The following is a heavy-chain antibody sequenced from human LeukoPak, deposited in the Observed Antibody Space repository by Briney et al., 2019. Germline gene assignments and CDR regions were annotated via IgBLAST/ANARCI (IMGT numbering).Heavy chain of an antibody. D-gene: IGHD6-13*01. CDR3: AILLPPFLAAAGSRRGYNWFDP. J-gene: IGHJ5*02. Sequence: SETLSLTCAVSGGSISSSNWWSWVRQPPGKGLEWIGEIYHNRSTNYNPSLKSRVSISVDKSKNQFSLKLSSVTAADTAVYYCAILLPPFLAAAGSRRGYNWFDPWGQGTLVTVSS. V-gene: IGHV4-4*02. CDR2: IYHNRST. CDR1: GGSISSSNW.